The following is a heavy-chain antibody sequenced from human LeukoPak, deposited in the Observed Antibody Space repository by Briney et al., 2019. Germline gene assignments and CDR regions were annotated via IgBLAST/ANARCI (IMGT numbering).Heavy chain of an antibody. J-gene: IGHJ4*02. V-gene: IGHV4-61*02. CDR2: IYSSGST. CDR3: ARGGYCGGDCYFYY. D-gene: IGHD2-21*02. Sequence: SETLSLTCTVSGGSISSGNYYWSWIRQPAGKGLEWIGRIYSSGSTNYNPSLKSRVTISVDTSKNQFSLKLSSVTAADTAVYYCARGGYCGGDCYFYYWGQGTLVTVSS. CDR1: GGSISSGNYY.